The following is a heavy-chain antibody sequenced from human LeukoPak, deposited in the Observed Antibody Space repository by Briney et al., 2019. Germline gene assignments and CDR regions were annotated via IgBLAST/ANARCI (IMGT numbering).Heavy chain of an antibody. CDR3: AISYLIVGATTFDY. CDR2: ISRSSSYI. J-gene: IGHJ4*02. D-gene: IGHD1-26*01. CDR1: GFTFSNYS. Sequence: KPGGSLRLSCAASGFTFSNYSMNWVRQAPGKGLEWVSSISRSSSYIYYADSVKGRFTISRDNAQNSLYLQMNSLRAEDTAVYYLAISYLIVGATTFDYWGQGTLVTVSS. V-gene: IGHV3-21*01.